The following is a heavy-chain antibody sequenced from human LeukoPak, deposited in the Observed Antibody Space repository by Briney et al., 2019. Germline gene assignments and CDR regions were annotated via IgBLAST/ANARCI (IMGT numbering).Heavy chain of an antibody. CDR2: ISSSISYI. Sequence: PGGSLRLSCAASGFTFNTYSMNWVRQAPGKGLEWVSSISSSISYIYYTNSMNGRFNISTDNSRKSLYLQMNSLRAEDTAVYYCAREYSYGSGRNYYYYYYMDVWGKGTTVTISS. J-gene: IGHJ6*03. D-gene: IGHD5-18*01. CDR3: AREYSYGSGRNYYYYYYMDV. V-gene: IGHV3-21*01. CDR1: GFTFNTYS.